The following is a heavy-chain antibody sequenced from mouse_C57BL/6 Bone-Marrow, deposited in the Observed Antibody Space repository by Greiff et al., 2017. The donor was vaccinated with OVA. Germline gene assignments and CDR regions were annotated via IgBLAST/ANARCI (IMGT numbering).Heavy chain of an antibody. Sequence: EVQLQESGPVLVKPGASVKMSCKASGYTFTDYYMNWVKQSHGKSLEWIGVINPYNGGTSYNQKFKGKATLTVDKSSSTAYMELNSLTSEASAVYYCARYDYDGFAYWGQGTLVTVSA. J-gene: IGHJ3*01. CDR3: ARYDYDGFAY. V-gene: IGHV1-19*01. D-gene: IGHD2-4*01. CDR1: GYTFTDYY. CDR2: INPYNGGT.